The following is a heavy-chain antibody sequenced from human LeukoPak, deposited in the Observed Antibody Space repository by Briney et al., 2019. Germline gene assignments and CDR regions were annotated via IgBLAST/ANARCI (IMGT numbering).Heavy chain of an antibody. D-gene: IGHD4-17*01. Sequence: SGGSLRLSCAASGFTFSSYAMSWVRQAPGKGLEWVSAISGSGGSTYYADSVKGRFTISRDNSKNTLCLQMNSLRAEDTAVYYRAKDSDYGDHFDYWGQGTLVTVSS. CDR1: GFTFSSYA. CDR2: ISGSGGST. CDR3: AKDSDYGDHFDY. V-gene: IGHV3-23*01. J-gene: IGHJ4*02.